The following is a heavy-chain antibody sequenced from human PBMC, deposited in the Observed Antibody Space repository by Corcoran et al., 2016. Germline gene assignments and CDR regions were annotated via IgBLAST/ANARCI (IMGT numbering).Heavy chain of an antibody. CDR3: ARGSSRYCTNGVCYGAWGFDP. V-gene: IGHV1-8*01. D-gene: IGHD2-8*01. J-gene: IGHJ5*02. Sequence: QVQLVQSGAEVKKPGASVKVSCKASGYTSTSYDINWVRQATGQGLEWMGWMNPNSGNTGYAQKFQGRVTMTRNTSISTAYMELSSLRSEDTAVYYCARGSSRYCTNGVCYGAWGFDPWGQGTLVTVSS. CDR2: MNPNSGNT. CDR1: GYTSTSYD.